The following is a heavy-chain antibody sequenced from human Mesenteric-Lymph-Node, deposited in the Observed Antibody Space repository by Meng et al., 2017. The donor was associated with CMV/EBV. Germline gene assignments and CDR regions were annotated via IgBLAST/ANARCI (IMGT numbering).Heavy chain of an antibody. Sequence: LRLSCSVSGASISSGYYYWSWIRQPPGQGLEWIGYIYDSGNTYYIPSLRHRVTISVDTSKNHFSLNLTSVTATDTAVYYCARVTAAAGRGFDYWGQGTPVTVS. V-gene: IGHV4-30-4*08. D-gene: IGHD6-13*01. CDR3: ARVTAAAGRGFDY. CDR1: GASISSGYYY. J-gene: IGHJ4*02. CDR2: IYDSGNT.